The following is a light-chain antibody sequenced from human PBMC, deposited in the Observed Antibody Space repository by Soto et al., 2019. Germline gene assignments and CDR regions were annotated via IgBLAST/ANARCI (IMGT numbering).Light chain of an antibody. V-gene: IGLV2-8*01. CDR2: DVD. Sequence: QSVLTQPPSASGSPGQSVTISCSGTSSDVGGYDSVSWYQHHPGKVPKLIIFDVDKWPSGVPDRFSGFKSGNTASLTVSGLRAEDEADYYCSSYAGRNTFVFGTGTKVTV. CDR3: SSYAGRNTFV. J-gene: IGLJ1*01. CDR1: SSDVGGYDS.